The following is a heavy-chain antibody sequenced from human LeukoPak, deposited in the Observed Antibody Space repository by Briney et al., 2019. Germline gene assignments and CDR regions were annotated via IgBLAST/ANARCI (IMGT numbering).Heavy chain of an antibody. Sequence: PSETLSLTCAVSGYSISSGCYWGWIRQPPGKGLEWIGSIYHSGSTYYNPSLKSRVTISVDTSKNQFSLKLSSVTAADTAVYYCARPISWARGAFDIWGQGTMVTVSS. D-gene: IGHD1-26*01. J-gene: IGHJ3*02. CDR3: ARPISWARGAFDI. V-gene: IGHV4-38-2*01. CDR1: GYSISSGCY. CDR2: IYHSGST.